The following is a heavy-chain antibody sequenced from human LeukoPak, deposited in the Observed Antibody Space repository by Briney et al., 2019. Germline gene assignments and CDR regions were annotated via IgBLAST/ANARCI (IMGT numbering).Heavy chain of an antibody. Sequence: GGSLRLSCVASGFTFSSYAMNWVRQAPGKGLDWVSGISDSGDSTYYADSVKGRFTISRDISKNTLYLQMTSLRAEDTAVYYCAKEGIDGSGYDLDYWGQGTRVTVS. CDR2: ISDSGDST. CDR3: AKEGIDGSGYDLDY. V-gene: IGHV3-23*01. J-gene: IGHJ4*02. D-gene: IGHD5-12*01. CDR1: GFTFSSYA.